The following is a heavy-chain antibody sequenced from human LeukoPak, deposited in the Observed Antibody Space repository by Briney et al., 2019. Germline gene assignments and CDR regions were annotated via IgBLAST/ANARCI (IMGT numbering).Heavy chain of an antibody. D-gene: IGHD6-13*01. CDR2: IYGADVA. V-gene: IGHV3-66*02. J-gene: IGHJ4*02. Sequence: QTGGSLRLSCAASGFNVSSNYMTWIRQAPGKGLEWVSLIYGADVAYYAESVRGRFMISRDNLKNTLFLQMDSLRVEDTAVYYCVTSTGQQFIPYDYWGQGTHVTVSS. CDR3: VTSTGQQFIPYDY. CDR1: GFNVSSNY.